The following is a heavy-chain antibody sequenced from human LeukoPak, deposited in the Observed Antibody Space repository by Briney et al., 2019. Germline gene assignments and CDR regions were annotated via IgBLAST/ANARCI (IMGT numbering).Heavy chain of an antibody. CDR2: IYTSGST. CDR1: GGSISSYY. J-gene: IGHJ3*02. D-gene: IGHD3-10*01. V-gene: IGHV4-4*07. CDR3: ARVDPGSITMSRGAGAFDI. Sequence: SETLSLTCTVSGGSISSYYWSWIRQPAGKGLEWIGRIYTSGSTNYNPSLESRVTMSVDTSKNQFSLKLSSVTAADTAVYYCARVDPGSITMSRGAGAFDIWGQGTMVTVSS.